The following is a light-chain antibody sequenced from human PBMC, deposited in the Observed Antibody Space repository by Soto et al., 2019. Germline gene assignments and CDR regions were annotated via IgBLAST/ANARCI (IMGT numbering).Light chain of an antibody. CDR3: QQYSSSTWT. V-gene: IGKV3-20*01. CDR2: GAS. CDR1: QSISSVF. Sequence: EIVLTQSPGTLSLSPRERATLSCRASQSISSVFLAWYQQKPGQAPRLLIYGASSRATGIPDRFSGSGSGTDFTLTITRLEPEDSAMYYCQQYSSSTWTFGPGTKVEIK. J-gene: IGKJ1*01.